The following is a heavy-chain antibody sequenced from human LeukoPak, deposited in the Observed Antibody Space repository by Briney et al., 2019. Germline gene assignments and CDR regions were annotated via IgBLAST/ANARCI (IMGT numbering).Heavy chain of an antibody. CDR2: ISGSGGST. Sequence: GGSLRLSCTASGFTFGDYAMSWVRQTPGKGLEWVSAISGSGGSTYYADSVKGRFTISRDNSKNTLYLQMNSLRAEDTAVYYCASRYEGLYAFDIWGQGTMVTVSS. V-gene: IGHV3-23*01. D-gene: IGHD3-16*02. CDR3: ASRYEGLYAFDI. CDR1: GFTFGDYA. J-gene: IGHJ3*02.